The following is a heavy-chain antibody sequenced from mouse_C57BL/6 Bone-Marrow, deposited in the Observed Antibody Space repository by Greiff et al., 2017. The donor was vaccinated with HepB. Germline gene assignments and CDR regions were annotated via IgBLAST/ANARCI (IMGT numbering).Heavy chain of an antibody. CDR3: ARGDYPWFAY. Sequence: DVKLQESGPELVKPGASVKMSCKASGYTFTDYNMHWVKQSHGKSLEWIGYINPNNGGTSYNQKFKGKATLTVNKSSSTAYMELRSLTSEDSAVYYCARGDYPWFAYWGQGTLVTVSA. J-gene: IGHJ3*01. D-gene: IGHD2-4*01. V-gene: IGHV1-22*01. CDR1: GYTFTDYN. CDR2: INPNNGGT.